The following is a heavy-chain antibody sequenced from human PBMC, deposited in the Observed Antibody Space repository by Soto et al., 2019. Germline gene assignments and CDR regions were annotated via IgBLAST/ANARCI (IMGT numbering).Heavy chain of an antibody. CDR2: IKQDGSEK. J-gene: IGHJ4*02. Sequence: GGSLRLSCTASGFTLSNYWMNWVRQAPEKGLEWVANIKQDGSEKNYVDSVKGRFTISRDNAKNSLYLQMNSLRADDTAMYYCMTTVSTFGCWGQGTLVTVSS. CDR1: GFTLSNYW. V-gene: IGHV3-7*05. D-gene: IGHD4-17*01. CDR3: MTTVSTFGC.